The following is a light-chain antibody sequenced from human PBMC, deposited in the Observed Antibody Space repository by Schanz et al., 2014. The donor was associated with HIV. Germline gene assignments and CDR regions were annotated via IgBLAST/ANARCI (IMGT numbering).Light chain of an antibody. CDR2: AAS. CDR1: QSISSY. V-gene: IGKV1-39*01. Sequence: DIQMTQSPSSLSASVGDRVTITCRASQSISSYLNWYQQKPGKAPKLLIHAASSLQSGVPARFSGRGSGTEFTLTISNLEPDDFAIYYCQQYSTYPYTFGQGTKLDIQ. J-gene: IGKJ2*01. CDR3: QQYSTYPYT.